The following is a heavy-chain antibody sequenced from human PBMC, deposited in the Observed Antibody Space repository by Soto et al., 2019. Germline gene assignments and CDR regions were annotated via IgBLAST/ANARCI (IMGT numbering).Heavy chain of an antibody. Sequence: GASVKVSCKASGGTFSSYAISWVRQAPGQGLEWMGGIIPIFGTANYAQKFQGRVTITADESTSTAYMELSSLRSEDTAVYYCAEVAATPDYYYGMDVWGQGTTVTVSS. V-gene: IGHV1-69*13. CDR1: GGTFSSYA. CDR2: IIPIFGTA. D-gene: IGHD2-15*01. CDR3: AEVAATPDYYYGMDV. J-gene: IGHJ6*02.